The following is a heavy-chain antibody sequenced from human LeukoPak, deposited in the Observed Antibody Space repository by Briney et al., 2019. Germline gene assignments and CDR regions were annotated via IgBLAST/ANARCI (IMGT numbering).Heavy chain of an antibody. J-gene: IGHJ4*02. D-gene: IGHD3-3*01. Sequence: ASVKVSCKASGYTFTSYGISWVRQAPGQGLEWMGWISAYNGNTNYAQKLQGRVTMTTDTSTSTAYMELRSLRSDDTAVYCCARTPLGHYDFWSGYYTLYYFDYWGQGTLVTVSS. CDR2: ISAYNGNT. CDR3: ARTPLGHYDFWSGYYTLYYFDY. CDR1: GYTFTSYG. V-gene: IGHV1-18*01.